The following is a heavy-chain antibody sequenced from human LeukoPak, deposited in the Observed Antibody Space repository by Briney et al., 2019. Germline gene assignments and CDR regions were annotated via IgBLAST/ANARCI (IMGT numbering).Heavy chain of an antibody. V-gene: IGHV3-30*02. CDR2: IRYDGSSK. D-gene: IGHD3-10*01. J-gene: IGHJ4*02. Sequence: PGGSLRLSCAASGFTFSSYGMHWVRQAPGKGLEWVAFIRYDGSSKYYADSVKGRFTISRDNSKNTLYLQMNSLRAEDTAVYYCAKDKSRAYYGSGSYKYWGQGTLVTVSS. CDR3: AKDKSRAYYGSGSYKY. CDR1: GFTFSSYG.